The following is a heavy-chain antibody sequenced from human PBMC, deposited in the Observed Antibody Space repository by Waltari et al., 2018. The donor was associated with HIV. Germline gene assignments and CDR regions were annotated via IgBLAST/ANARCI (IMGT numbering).Heavy chain of an antibody. CDR2: INPSGST. CDR1: GGSFSGYY. V-gene: IGHV4-34*01. CDR3: ARGPSSPYSGSYYDPGPAGY. Sequence: QVQLQQWGAGLLKPSETLSLTCAVYGGSFSGYYWSWIRQPPGKGLEWSGEINPSGSTNYNPSLKSRVTISVDTSKNQFSLKLSSVTAADTAVYYCARGPSSPYSGSYYDPGPAGYWGQGTLVTVSS. J-gene: IGHJ4*02. D-gene: IGHD3-10*01.